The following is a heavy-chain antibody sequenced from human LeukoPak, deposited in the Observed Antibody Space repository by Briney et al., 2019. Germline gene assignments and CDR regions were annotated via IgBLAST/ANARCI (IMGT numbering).Heavy chain of an antibody. CDR1: GGSISSSSYY. CDR3: ASQENYYYYMDV. CDR2: IYYSGST. J-gene: IGHJ6*03. V-gene: IGHV4-39*01. Sequence: ASETLSLTCTVSGGSISSSSYYWGWIRQPPGKGLEWIGSIYYSGSTYYNPSLKSRVTISVDTSKNQFSLKLSSVTAADTAVYYCASQENYYYYMDVWGKGTTVTVSS.